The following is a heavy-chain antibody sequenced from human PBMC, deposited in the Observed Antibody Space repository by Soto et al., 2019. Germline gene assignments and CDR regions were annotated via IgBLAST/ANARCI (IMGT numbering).Heavy chain of an antibody. CDR3: VRDSPIGSAFSGHDDIDS. J-gene: IGHJ4*02. CDR2: IIPMLAIT. CDR1: GGTFSNHI. V-gene: IGHV1-69*08. D-gene: IGHD5-12*01. Sequence: QVQLVQSGAEVKKPGSSVKVSCKASGGTFSNHIITWVRQAPGQGPEWMGRIIPMLAITNYAQKFQGRVTTTADKSPNTAYMEVSSLRPEDTAMHYCVRDSPIGSAFSGHDDIDSWGQGTLVTVSS.